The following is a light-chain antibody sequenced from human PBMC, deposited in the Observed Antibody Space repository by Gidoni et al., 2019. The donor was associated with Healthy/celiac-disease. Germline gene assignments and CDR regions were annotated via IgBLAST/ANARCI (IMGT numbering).Light chain of an antibody. J-gene: IGKJ4*01. CDR1: QSINNW. CDR3: QQYNSYPLT. V-gene: IGKV1-5*03. Sequence: DIQMTQSPSTLSASVGDRVTITCRASQSINNWLAWYQQKPGKAPKLLIYKASSLESGVPSRFSGSGSGTEFTLAISSLQPDDFATYYCQQYNSYPLTFGGGNKVQIK. CDR2: KAS.